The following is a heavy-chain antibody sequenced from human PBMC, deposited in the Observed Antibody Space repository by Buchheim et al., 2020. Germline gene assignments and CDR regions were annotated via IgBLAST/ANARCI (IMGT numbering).Heavy chain of an antibody. CDR1: GFTFSSYS. V-gene: IGHV3-48*04. J-gene: IGHJ5*02. CDR3: ARDLIPAAISWFDP. D-gene: IGHD2-2*02. Sequence: EVQLVESGGGLVQPGGSLRLSCAASGFTFSSYSMNWVRQAPGKGLEWVSYISSSSSTIYYADFVKGRFTISRENAKNSLYLQMNSLRAEDTAVYYCARDLIPAAISWFDPWGQGTL. CDR2: ISSSSSTI.